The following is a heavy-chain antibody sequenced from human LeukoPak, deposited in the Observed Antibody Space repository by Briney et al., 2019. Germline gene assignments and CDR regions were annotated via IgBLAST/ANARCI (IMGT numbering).Heavy chain of an antibody. Sequence: GGSLRLSCAASGFTVSNHYMSWVRQAPGKGLEWVSVIYSGGDTYYADSVKGRFTISRDNFKNTLYLQMNSLRAEDTAVYYCAKEAYYDGTGYFDFWGQGTLVTVSS. V-gene: IGHV3-53*01. CDR2: IYSGGDT. CDR3: AKEAYYDGTGYFDF. J-gene: IGHJ4*02. D-gene: IGHD3-22*01. CDR1: GFTVSNHY.